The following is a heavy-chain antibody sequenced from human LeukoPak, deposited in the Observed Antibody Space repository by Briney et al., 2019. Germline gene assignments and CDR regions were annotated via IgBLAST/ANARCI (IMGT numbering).Heavy chain of an antibody. V-gene: IGHV1-69*06. Sequence: SVKVSCKASGGTFSSYAISWVRQAPGQGLEWMGGIIPIFGTANYAQKFQGRVTITADKSTSTAYMELSSLRSEDTAVYYCARSGYYDSSGYFDYWGQGTLVTVSS. J-gene: IGHJ4*02. CDR1: GGTFSSYA. CDR3: ARSGYYDSSGYFDY. CDR2: IIPIFGTA. D-gene: IGHD3-22*01.